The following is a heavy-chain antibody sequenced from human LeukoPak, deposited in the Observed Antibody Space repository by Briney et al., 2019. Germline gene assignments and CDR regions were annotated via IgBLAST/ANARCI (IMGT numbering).Heavy chain of an antibody. Sequence: SETLSLTCTVSGGSISSYYWSWIRQPPGKGLEWIGEINHSGSTNYNPSLKSRVTISGDTSKNQFSLKLSSVTAADTAVYYCARGSHMITFGGVIAPQYYYMDVWGKGTTVTVSS. J-gene: IGHJ6*03. D-gene: IGHD3-16*02. V-gene: IGHV4-34*01. CDR2: INHSGST. CDR1: GGSISSYY. CDR3: ARGSHMITFGGVIAPQYYYMDV.